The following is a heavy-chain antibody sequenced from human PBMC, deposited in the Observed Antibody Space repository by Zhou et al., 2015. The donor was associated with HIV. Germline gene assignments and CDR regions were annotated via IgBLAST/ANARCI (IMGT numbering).Heavy chain of an antibody. CDR2: IIPLSGST. CDR1: GGTFSSYA. V-gene: IGHV1-69*01. CDR3: ARSGIAAAGTRMDV. J-gene: IGHJ6*02. Sequence: QVQLVQSGAEVKKPGSSVKVSCKASGGTFSSYAIGWVRQAPGQGLEWMGGIIPLSGSTSYAHKFQDRLTITADESTSTAYMELTGLRSDDTAVYYCARSGIAAAGTRMDVWGQGTTVTVSS. D-gene: IGHD6-13*01.